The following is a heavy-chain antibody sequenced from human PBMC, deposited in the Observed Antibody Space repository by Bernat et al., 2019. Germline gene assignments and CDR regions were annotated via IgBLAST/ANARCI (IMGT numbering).Heavy chain of an antibody. CDR1: GGSFSGYY. D-gene: IGHD7-27*01. Sequence: QVQLQQWGAGLLKPSETLSLTCAVYGGSFSGYYWSWIRQPPGKGLEWIGEINHSGSTNYNPSLKSRVTISVDTSKNQFSLKLSSVTAADTAVYYCARGPLWGAGEASFIYWGLGTLVTVSS. CDR3: ARGPLWGAGEASFIY. J-gene: IGHJ4*02. CDR2: INHSGST. V-gene: IGHV4-34*01.